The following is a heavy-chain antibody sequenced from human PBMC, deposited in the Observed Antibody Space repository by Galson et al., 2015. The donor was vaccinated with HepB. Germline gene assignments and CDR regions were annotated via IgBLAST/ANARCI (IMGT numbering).Heavy chain of an antibody. CDR3: ARLYDFLNYYGMDV. CDR2: ISRSSSYI. J-gene: IGHJ6*02. D-gene: IGHD3-3*01. V-gene: IGHV3-21*01. Sequence: SLRLSCAASGFTFSSYSMNWVRQAPGKGLEWVSSISRSSSYIYYADSVKGRFTISRDNAKNSLYLQMNSLRAEDTAVYYCARLYDFLNYYGMDVWGQGTTVTVSS. CDR1: GFTFSSYS.